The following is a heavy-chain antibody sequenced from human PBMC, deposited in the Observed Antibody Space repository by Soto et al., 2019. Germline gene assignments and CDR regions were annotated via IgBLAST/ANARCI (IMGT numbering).Heavy chain of an antibody. CDR3: AREMGACSDSSCYPGPYDS. J-gene: IGHJ1*01. CDR2: ITSKSTTI. V-gene: IGHV3-48*02. CDR1: GFTFTSYS. D-gene: IGHD3-16*01. Sequence: GGSLRLSCAASGFTFTSYSMNWVRQAPGQGLEWVSYITSKSTTIRYADSVKGRFTVSRDNAKNSLYLQLNSLRDEDTAVYYCAREMGACSDSSCYPGPYDSWGQGTLVIFSA.